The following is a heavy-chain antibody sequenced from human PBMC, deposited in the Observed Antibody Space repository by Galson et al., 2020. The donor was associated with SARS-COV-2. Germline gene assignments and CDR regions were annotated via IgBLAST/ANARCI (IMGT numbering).Heavy chain of an antibody. J-gene: IGHJ6*02. CDR1: EFITSTYG. D-gene: IGHD6-19*01. V-gene: IGHV3-21*01. Sequence: KIGESLKISCVASEFITSTYGMNCVRQAPGKGLEWVSSISSTSKYTYYTGSVKGRFTISRDNAKNSLYLQMNSLGVEDTAVYYCVSVTGQQWVGEVDCYFGMGVGGQGNTVTVS. CDR2: ISSTSKYT. CDR3: VSVTGQQWVGEVDCYFGMGV.